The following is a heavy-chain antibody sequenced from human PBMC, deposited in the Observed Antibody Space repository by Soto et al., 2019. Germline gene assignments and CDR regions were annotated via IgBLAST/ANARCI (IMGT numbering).Heavy chain of an antibody. J-gene: IGHJ4*02. Sequence: EVQLVESGGGLVQPGRSLRLSCAASGFTFDDYAVHWVRQAPGKGLEWVSGISGNSGSIGYADSVKGRFTISRVNAKNSLYLQMHSLRAKDTALYYCATQGYWGQGTLVTVSS. CDR1: GFTFDDYA. V-gene: IGHV3-9*01. CDR3: ATQGY. CDR2: ISGNSGSI.